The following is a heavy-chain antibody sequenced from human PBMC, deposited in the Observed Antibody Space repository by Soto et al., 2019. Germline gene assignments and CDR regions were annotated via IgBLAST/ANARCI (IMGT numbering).Heavy chain of an antibody. CDR2: IIPILGIT. D-gene: IGHD4-17*01. V-gene: IGHV1-69*04. CDR3: ARAVKLGRNYFDY. CDR1: GYTFTSYD. Sequence: GASVKVSCKASGYTFTSYDINWVRQATGQGLEWMGRIIPILGITNYAQKFQGRVTITADKSTSTAYMELRSLRSDDTAVYYCARAVKLGRNYFDYWGQGTLVTVSS. J-gene: IGHJ4*02.